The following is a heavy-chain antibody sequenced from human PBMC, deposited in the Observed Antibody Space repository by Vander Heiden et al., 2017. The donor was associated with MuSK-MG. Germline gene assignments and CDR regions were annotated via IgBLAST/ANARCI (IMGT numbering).Heavy chain of an antibody. CDR3: VSSNYDLAMDV. J-gene: IGHJ6*03. CDR1: GFARIELS. D-gene: IGHD3-3*01. V-gene: IGHV1-24*01. Sequence: QVQLVQSGAEVKKPGASVEVSCKVSGFARIELSMHWVRQAPGKGLEWMGSFDPEAGETIYAQKFQGRVTMTEDTSTDTAYMELSSLRSEDTAVYYCVSSNYDLAMDVWGKGTTVTVSS. CDR2: FDPEAGET.